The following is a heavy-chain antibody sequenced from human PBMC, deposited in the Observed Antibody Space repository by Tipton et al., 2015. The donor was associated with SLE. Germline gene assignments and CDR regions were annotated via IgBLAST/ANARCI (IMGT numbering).Heavy chain of an antibody. D-gene: IGHD2-8*01. Sequence: GLVKPSETLSLTCAVSGGSISSVGYYWSWIRQHPGKGLEWIGHIYHSGSTFYSPSLKSRVTISVDTSKNQFSLKVTSVTAADTAIYYCARLIAGSWFDPWGQGMLVTVSS. CDR3: ARLIAGSWFDP. CDR2: IYHSGST. CDR1: GGSISSVGYY. J-gene: IGHJ5*02. V-gene: IGHV4-31*11.